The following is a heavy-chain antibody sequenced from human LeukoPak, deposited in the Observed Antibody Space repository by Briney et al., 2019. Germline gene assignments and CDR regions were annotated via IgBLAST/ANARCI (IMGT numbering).Heavy chain of an antibody. J-gene: IGHJ3*02. Sequence: GGSLRLSCAASGFTFSTYGMHWVRQAPGKGLEWVAVIEYDGSNKYYVDSVKGRFTISRDNSKNTLYLQMNSLRAEDTAVYYCATRFVKHIVVVTATHDAFDIWGQGTMVTVSS. D-gene: IGHD2-21*02. CDR3: ATRFVKHIVVVTATHDAFDI. CDR2: IEYDGSNK. CDR1: GFTFSTYG. V-gene: IGHV3-30*03.